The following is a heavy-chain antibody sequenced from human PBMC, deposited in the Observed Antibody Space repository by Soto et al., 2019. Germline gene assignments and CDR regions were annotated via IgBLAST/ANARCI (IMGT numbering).Heavy chain of an antibody. D-gene: IGHD2-2*01. CDR2: IYYSGST. CDR1: GGSISSYY. Sequence: PSETLSLTCTVPGGSISSYYWSWIRQPPGKGLEWFGYIYYSGSTNYNPSLKSRVTISVDTSKNQFSLKLSSVTAADTAVYYCARGDCSSTSCYAGGYYYYMDVWGKGTTVTVSS. V-gene: IGHV4-59*01. CDR3: ARGDCSSTSCYAGGYYYYMDV. J-gene: IGHJ6*03.